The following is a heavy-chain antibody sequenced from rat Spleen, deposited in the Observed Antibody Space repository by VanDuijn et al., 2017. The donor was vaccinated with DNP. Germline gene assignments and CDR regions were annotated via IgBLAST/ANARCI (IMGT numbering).Heavy chain of an antibody. CDR2: ISYDGGST. V-gene: IGHV5-20*01. CDR3: TTGFGDY. CDR1: GFTFSDYY. J-gene: IGHJ2*01. Sequence: EVQLVESGGGLVQPGRSLKLSCAASGFTFSDYYMAWVRQAPTKGLEWVASISYDGGSTYCRDSVKGRFTISRDNAKSSLYLQRDSLGSEDTATYYCTTGFGDYWGQGVMVTVSS. D-gene: IGHD4-3*01.